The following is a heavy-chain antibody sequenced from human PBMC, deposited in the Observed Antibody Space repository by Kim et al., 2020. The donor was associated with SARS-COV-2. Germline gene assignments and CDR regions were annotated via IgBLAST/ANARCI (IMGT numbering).Heavy chain of an antibody. CDR3: ARHDPDSSGYFILDY. J-gene: IGHJ4*02. Sequence: SETLSLTCTVSGGSISSSSYYWGWIRQPPGKGLEWIGRIYYSGSTYYNPSLKSRVTISVDTSKNQFSLKLSSVTAADTAVYYCARHDPDSSGYFILDYWGQGTLVTVSS. D-gene: IGHD3-22*01. V-gene: IGHV4-39*01. CDR1: GGSISSSSYY. CDR2: IYYSGST.